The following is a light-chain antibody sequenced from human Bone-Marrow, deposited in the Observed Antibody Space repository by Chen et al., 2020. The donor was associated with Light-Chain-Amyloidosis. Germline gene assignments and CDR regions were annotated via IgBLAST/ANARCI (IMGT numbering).Light chain of an antibody. CDR3: SSYTSTNTLV. Sequence: QSALTQPASVSGSPGQSITISCTGTRSDVGGDNHVSWYPQHPANAPKLMIYEVTNRPSWVPVRVAGSKSDNTASLTSSGLQTEDEADYFCSSYTSTNTLVFGSGTRVTVL. CDR1: RSDVGGDNH. CDR2: EVT. V-gene: IGLV2-14*01. J-gene: IGLJ1*01.